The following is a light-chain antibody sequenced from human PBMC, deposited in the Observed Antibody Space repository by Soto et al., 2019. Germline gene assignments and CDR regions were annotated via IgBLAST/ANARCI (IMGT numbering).Light chain of an antibody. Sequence: QSALTQPASVSGSPGQSITFSCTGTSSYVGSYDYVSWHQQHPGKAPKLIICDVNNRPSGVPSRFSGSKSGNTASLIISGLQTADEADYYCCAYSTSGTHVFGTGTKVTVL. V-gene: IGLV2-14*03. J-gene: IGLJ1*01. CDR1: SSYVGSYDY. CDR3: CAYSTSGTHV. CDR2: DVN.